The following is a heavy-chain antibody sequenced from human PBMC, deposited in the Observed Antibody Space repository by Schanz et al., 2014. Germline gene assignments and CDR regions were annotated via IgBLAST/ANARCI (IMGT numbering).Heavy chain of an antibody. CDR1: GFTFSSYA. Sequence: QVQLVESGGGVVQPGRSLRLSCAASGFTFSSYAVHWVRQAPDKGLVWVAVTSSDGSLKYYADSVKGRFTISRDNSRDTVYLQMTSLRGEDTAVYYCARGGRGGYPGRAFDIGGQGKMVTASS. CDR2: TSSDGSLK. D-gene: IGHD5-12*01. V-gene: IGHV3-30*04. CDR3: ARGGRGGYPGRAFDI. J-gene: IGHJ3*02.